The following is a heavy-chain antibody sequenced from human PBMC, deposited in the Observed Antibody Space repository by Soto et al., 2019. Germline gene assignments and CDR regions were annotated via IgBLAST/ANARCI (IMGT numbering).Heavy chain of an antibody. Sequence: EVQLVESGGGLVQPGGSLRLSCAASGFTFSSYWMHWVRQHPGKGLVWVSRINSDGSRTTYADSVKGRFTISRDNARKTLYLQMNSRRAEDTAVYYCARVSTGGYDFSLDDYWGQGTLVTVSS. CDR2: INSDGSRT. CDR3: ARVSTGGYDFSLDDY. J-gene: IGHJ4*02. D-gene: IGHD5-12*01. CDR1: GFTFSSYW. V-gene: IGHV3-74*01.